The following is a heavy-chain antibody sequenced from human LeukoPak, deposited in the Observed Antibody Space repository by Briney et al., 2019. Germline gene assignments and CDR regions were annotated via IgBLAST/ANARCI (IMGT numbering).Heavy chain of an antibody. V-gene: IGHV4-34*01. J-gene: IGHJ4*02. CDR3: ARGGIAARRPHYDY. CDR2: INHSGST. CDR1: GGSFSGYY. D-gene: IGHD6-6*01. Sequence: SETLSLTCAVYGGSFSGYYWSWIRQPPGKGLEWIGEINHSGSTNYNPSLNSRVTISVDTSKNQFSLKLSSVTAADTAVYYCARGGIAARRPHYDYWGQGTLVTVSS.